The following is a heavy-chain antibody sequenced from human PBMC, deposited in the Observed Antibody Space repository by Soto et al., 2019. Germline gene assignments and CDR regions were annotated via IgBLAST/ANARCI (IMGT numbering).Heavy chain of an antibody. Sequence: SDTLSLTCSVSGASVAGGSYYLSWVRQPPGKGLEWIGYIPSRGRPFYNPSLTSRGTISADTSKNQLSLQLTSVTAADTAVYYCARDTYIGYDFGLWGQGTLVTVYS. CDR1: GASVAGGSYY. V-gene: IGHV4-30-4*02. D-gene: IGHD5-12*01. CDR3: ARDTYIGYDFGL. J-gene: IGHJ5*02. CDR2: IPSRGRP.